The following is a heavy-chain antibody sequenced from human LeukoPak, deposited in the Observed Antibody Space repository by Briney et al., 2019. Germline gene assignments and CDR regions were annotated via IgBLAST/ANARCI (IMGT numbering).Heavy chain of an antibody. CDR1: GFTFSTYG. Sequence: GGSLRLSCAASGFTFSTYGLHWVRQAPHKGLGWVALIWYDGSNKYYADSVKGRFTISRDNSKNTLYLQMNSLRAEDTAVYYCAREKQKYSSGWYCLDYWGQGTLVTVSS. CDR2: IWYDGSNK. V-gene: IGHV3-33*01. J-gene: IGHJ4*02. CDR3: AREKQKYSSGWYCLDY. D-gene: IGHD6-19*01.